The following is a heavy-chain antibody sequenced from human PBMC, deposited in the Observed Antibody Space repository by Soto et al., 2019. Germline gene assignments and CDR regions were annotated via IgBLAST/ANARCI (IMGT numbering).Heavy chain of an antibody. CDR3: AHRLSRTPASGSGSWGPYYFDY. CDR1: GFSLGTSGIG. J-gene: IGHJ4*02. V-gene: IGHV2-5*02. D-gene: IGHD3-10*01. Sequence: QITLKESGPTLVKPTQTLTLTCTFSGFSLGTSGIGVGWIRQPPGKALEWLALIYWDDDKRYSPSLKSRLTITKDTSKNQVVLTVTNMDPVDTATYYCAHRLSRTPASGSGSWGPYYFDYWGQGTLVTVSS. CDR2: IYWDDDK.